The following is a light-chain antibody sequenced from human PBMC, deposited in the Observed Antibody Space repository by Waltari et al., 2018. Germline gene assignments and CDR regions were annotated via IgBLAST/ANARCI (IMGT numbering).Light chain of an antibody. J-gene: IGLJ3*02. CDR1: SSGVGDYTY. V-gene: IGLV2-14*03. CDR2: YVS. Sequence: QSALTQPASVSGCPGQSITISCTGTSSGVGDYTYVSWYQHPPGKAPQLMIFYVSHRPTGVSTRFSGSKSGHTASLTISGLQAEDEAVYHCSSYTSSSSRLFGGGTKVTVL. CDR3: SSYTSSSSRL.